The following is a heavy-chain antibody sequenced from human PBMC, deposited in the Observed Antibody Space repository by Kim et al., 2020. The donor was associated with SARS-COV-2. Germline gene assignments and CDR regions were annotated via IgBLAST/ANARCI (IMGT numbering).Heavy chain of an antibody. V-gene: IGHV4-39*01. CDR3: ARPPHWGPREDFDY. CDR1: GGSISSSSYY. Sequence: SETLSLTCTVSGGSISSSSYYWGWIRQPPGKGLEWIGSIYYSGSTYYNPSLKSRVTISVDTSKNQFSLMLSSVTAADTAVYYCARPPHWGPREDFDYWGQGTLVTVSS. J-gene: IGHJ4*02. CDR2: IYYSGST. D-gene: IGHD7-27*01.